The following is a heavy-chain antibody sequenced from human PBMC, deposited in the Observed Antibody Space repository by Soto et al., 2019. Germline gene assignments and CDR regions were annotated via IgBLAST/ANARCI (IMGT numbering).Heavy chain of an antibody. V-gene: IGHV3-49*03. Sequence: GGSLRLSCTASGFTFGDYAMSWFRQAPGKGLEWVGFIRSKAYGGTTEYAASVKGRFTISRDDSKSIAYLQMNSLKTEDTAVYYCTRGIAVAGPYYFDYWGQGTLVTVSS. CDR1: GFTFGDYA. CDR3: TRGIAVAGPYYFDY. D-gene: IGHD6-19*01. J-gene: IGHJ4*02. CDR2: IRSKAYGGTT.